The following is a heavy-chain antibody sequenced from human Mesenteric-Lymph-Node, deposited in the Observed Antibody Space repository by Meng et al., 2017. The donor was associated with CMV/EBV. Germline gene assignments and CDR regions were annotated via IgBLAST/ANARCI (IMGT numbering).Heavy chain of an antibody. CDR1: GGSISGYF. D-gene: IGHD1-14*01. J-gene: IGHJ4*02. CDR3: ARGPGSGHYFDY. V-gene: IGHV4-59*01. CDR2: IYYSGST. Sequence: SETLSLTCTVSGGSISGYFWSWMRQPPGKGLEWIGYIYYSGSTDYNPSLKSRVTISADTSKNQFSLKLTSVTAADTAVYCCARGPGSGHYFDYWGQGTPVTVSS.